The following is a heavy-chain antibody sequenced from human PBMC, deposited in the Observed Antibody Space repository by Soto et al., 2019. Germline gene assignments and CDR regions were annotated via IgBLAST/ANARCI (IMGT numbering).Heavy chain of an antibody. Sequence: SETLSLTCAVYGGSFSGYYLSWIRPPPGKGLEWIGEINHSGSTNYSPSLKSRVTISVDTSKNQFSLKLSSVTAADTAVYYCARNLRRSSSSRYYYYMDVWGKGTTVTVSS. CDR2: INHSGST. V-gene: IGHV4-34*01. CDR1: GGSFSGYY. J-gene: IGHJ6*03. CDR3: ARNLRRSSSSRYYYYMDV. D-gene: IGHD6-13*01.